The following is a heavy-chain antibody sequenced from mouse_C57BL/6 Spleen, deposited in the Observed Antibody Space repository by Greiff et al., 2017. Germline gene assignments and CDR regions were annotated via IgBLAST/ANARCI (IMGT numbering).Heavy chain of an antibody. CDR1: GFTFSDYG. J-gene: IGHJ1*03. V-gene: IGHV5-17*01. CDR2: ISSGSSTI. Sequence: EVQLVESGGGLVKPGGSLKLSCAASGFTFSDYGMHWVRQAPEKGLEWVAYISSGSSTIYYADTVKGRFTISRDNAKNTLFLQMTSLRAEDTAIYYCARDYDLWYFDVWGTGTTVTVSS. D-gene: IGHD2-4*01. CDR3: ARDYDLWYFDV.